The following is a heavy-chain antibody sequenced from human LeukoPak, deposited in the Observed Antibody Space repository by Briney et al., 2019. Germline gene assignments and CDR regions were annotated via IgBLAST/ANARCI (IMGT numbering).Heavy chain of an antibody. D-gene: IGHD4-17*01. J-gene: IGHJ6*02. V-gene: IGHV1-8*01. CDR3: ARKYGDYYYYYGMDV. Sequence: GASVTVSCKASGYTFTSYDINWVRQATGQGLEWMGWMNPNSGNTGYAQKFQGRVTMTRNTSISTAYMELSSLRSEDTAVYYCARKYGDYYYYYGMDVWGQGTTVTVSS. CDR1: GYTFTSYD. CDR2: MNPNSGNT.